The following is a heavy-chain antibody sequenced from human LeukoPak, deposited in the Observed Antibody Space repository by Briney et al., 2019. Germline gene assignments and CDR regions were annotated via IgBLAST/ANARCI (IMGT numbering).Heavy chain of an antibody. CDR1: GGSISSSSYY. D-gene: IGHD6-13*01. CDR2: IYFSGST. J-gene: IGHJ4*02. Sequence: SETLSLTCTVSGGSISSSSYYWGWIRQPPGKGLEWIGSIYFSGSTYYNPSLKSRVSISIDTSKNQSSLNLSSVTAADTAVYYCARRAAGTFDYWGQGILVTVSS. V-gene: IGHV4-39*01. CDR3: ARRAAGTFDY.